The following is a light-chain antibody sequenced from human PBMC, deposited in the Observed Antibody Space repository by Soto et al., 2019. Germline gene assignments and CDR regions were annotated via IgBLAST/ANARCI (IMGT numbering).Light chain of an antibody. Sequence: QSALTQPASVSGSPGQSITISCTGTSSDVGGYNYVSWYQQHPGKAPKLMIYEVSNRPSGVSNRFSGSKSGNTASLTISGLKAEDAADYYCSSYTSSSPVVFGGGTKLTVL. V-gene: IGLV2-14*01. CDR1: SSDVGGYNY. CDR3: SSYTSSSPVV. CDR2: EVS. J-gene: IGLJ2*01.